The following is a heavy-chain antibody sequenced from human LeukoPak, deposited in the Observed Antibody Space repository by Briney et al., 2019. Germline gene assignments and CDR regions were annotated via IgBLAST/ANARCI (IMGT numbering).Heavy chain of an antibody. CDR1: GYTFTSYG. Sequence: GASVKVSCKASGYTFTSYGISWVRQAPGQGLEWMGWISAYNGYTNYAQNLQGRVTMITDTSTSTAYMELRSLMSDDTAVYFCARGRRRLQPFDIWGQGTMVTVSS. D-gene: IGHD5-12*01. CDR2: ISAYNGYT. CDR3: ARGRRRLQPFDI. J-gene: IGHJ3*02. V-gene: IGHV1-18*01.